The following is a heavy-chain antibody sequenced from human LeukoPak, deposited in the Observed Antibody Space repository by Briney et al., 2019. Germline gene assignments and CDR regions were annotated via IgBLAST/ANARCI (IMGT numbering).Heavy chain of an antibody. J-gene: IGHJ4*02. Sequence: GGSLRLSCAASGFTFRGSAMSWVGRAPGKGLGWVSDSGGSGGITYYADSVKGRFTISRDNTKNTLYLQMNSLRAEDTAVYCCAKDRAYGSGNPGYWGKGTLVSVSS. CDR2: SGGSGGIT. CDR3: AKDRAYGSGNPGY. D-gene: IGHD3-10*01. V-gene: IGHV3-23*01. CDR1: GFTFRGSA.